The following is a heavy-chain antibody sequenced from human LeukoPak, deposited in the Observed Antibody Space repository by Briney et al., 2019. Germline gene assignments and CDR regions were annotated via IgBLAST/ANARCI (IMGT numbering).Heavy chain of an antibody. J-gene: IGHJ4*02. V-gene: IGHV4-38-2*02. CDR2: IYHSGST. Sequence: ETLSLTCTVSGYSISSGYYWGWIRQPPGKGLEWIGSIYHSGSTYYNPSLKSRVTISVDTSKNQFSLKLSSVTAADTAVYYCATSEYWGQGTRVTVSS. CDR3: ATSEY. CDR1: GYSISSGYY.